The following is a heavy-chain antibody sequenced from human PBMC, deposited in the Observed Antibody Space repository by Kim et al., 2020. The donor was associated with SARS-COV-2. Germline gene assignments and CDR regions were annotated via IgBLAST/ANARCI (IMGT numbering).Heavy chain of an antibody. V-gene: IGHV4-59*13. D-gene: IGHD3-22*01. CDR3: ARDLREDYYDSSGYNGWFDP. CDR1: GGSISSYY. J-gene: IGHJ5*02. Sequence: SETLSLTCTVSGGSISSYYWSWIRQPPGKGLEWIGYIYYSGSTNYNPSLKSRVTISVDTSKNQFSLKLSSVTAADTAVYYCARDLREDYYDSSGYNGWFDPWGQGTLVTVSS. CDR2: IYYSGST.